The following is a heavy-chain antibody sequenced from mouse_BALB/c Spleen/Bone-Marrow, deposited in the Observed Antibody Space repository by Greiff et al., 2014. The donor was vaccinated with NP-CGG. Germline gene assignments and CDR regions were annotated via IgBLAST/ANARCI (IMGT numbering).Heavy chain of an antibody. V-gene: IGHV1-80*01. Sequence: QVQLQQPGAELVRPGSSVNISCKASGYAFSSYWMNWVKQRPGQGLEWIGQIYPGDGDTNYNGNFKDKATLTTDKSSTTAYMQLSSLTSEDSAVYFCARGGRLTGYYFDYWGQGTTLTVSS. CDR1: GYAFSSYW. CDR2: IYPGDGDT. D-gene: IGHD4-1*01. J-gene: IGHJ2*01. CDR3: ARGGRLTGYYFDY.